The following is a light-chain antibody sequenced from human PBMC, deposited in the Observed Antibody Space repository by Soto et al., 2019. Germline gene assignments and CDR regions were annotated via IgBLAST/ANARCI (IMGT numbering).Light chain of an antibody. Sequence: DIVMTQSPLSLPVTPGEPASISCRSSQSLLHSSGYNYLDWYLQKPGQSPQLLIYLGSNRASGVPARFSGSGSGTDFTPTISRVEAEDVGLYYCMQGLQTEASFGQGTKLEIK. CDR1: QSLLHSSGYNY. CDR2: LGS. J-gene: IGKJ2*01. CDR3: MQGLQTEAS. V-gene: IGKV2-28*01.